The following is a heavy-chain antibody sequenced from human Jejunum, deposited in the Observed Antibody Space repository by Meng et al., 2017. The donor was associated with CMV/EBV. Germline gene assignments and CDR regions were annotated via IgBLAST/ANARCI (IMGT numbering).Heavy chain of an antibody. CDR3: AKVNFCNGGSCNELDY. J-gene: IGHJ4*02. D-gene: IGHD2-15*01. Sequence: FTCSTYAMTWVRQAPGKGLEWVSSIRTSGAGTYYVASVQGRFTITRDNSKSTLYLQMNNLRVEDTAVYYCAKVNFCNGGSCNELDYWGQGTLVTVSS. CDR2: IRTSGAGT. CDR1: FTCSTYA. V-gene: IGHV3-23*01.